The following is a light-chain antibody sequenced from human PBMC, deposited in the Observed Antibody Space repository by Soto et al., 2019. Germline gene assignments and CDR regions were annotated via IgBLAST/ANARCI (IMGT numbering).Light chain of an antibody. CDR3: GAHAGSNTWV. V-gene: IGLV2-8*01. J-gene: IGLJ3*02. Sequence: QSALTQPASVSGSPGQSITISCTGSNNDIGNYKYVSWYQQHPGKAPKLMIYEVSNRPSGVPDRFSGSKSGITASLTVSGLQADDEADYYCGAHAGSNTWVFGGGTKLTVL. CDR2: EVS. CDR1: NNDIGNYKY.